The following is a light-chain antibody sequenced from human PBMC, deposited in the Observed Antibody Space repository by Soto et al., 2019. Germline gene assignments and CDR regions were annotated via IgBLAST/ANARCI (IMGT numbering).Light chain of an antibody. CDR2: DAS. CDR1: QTISKW. V-gene: IGKV1-5*01. J-gene: IGKJ3*01. Sequence: DIQMTQSPSTLSASVGDKVTITCRANQTISKWLAWYQQKPGKVPNLLIYDASSLESGVPSRFSGSGSETEFTLTISSLQPDDFATYYCQEYISYFHTTFGPGTKVDIK. CDR3: QEYISYFHTT.